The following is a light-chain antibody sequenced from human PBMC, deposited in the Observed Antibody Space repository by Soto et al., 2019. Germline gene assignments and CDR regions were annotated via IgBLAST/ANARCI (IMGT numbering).Light chain of an antibody. CDR3: TSFTTSKTCI. CDR1: SSDIGSYDR. CDR2: EVS. Sequence: QSALTQPPSVSGSPGQSVTISCTGTSSDIGSYDRVSWYQQPPGTAPRLMIYEVSNRPSGVPDRFSGSKSGNTASLTISGLQPEDETDYYCTSFTTSKTCIFGTGTKVTV. V-gene: IGLV2-18*02. J-gene: IGLJ1*01.